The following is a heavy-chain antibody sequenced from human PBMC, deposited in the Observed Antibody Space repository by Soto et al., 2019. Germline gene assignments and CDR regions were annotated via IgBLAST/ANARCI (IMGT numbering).Heavy chain of an antibody. Sequence: QEQLVESGGGVVRPGKSLRLSSEASGFNFTYNAMHWVRQAPGKGLEWVAVISFNGRKKFYARSVKGRFTISRDNSKNTLYLQINNLRPGDTAVYYCARDWLRRDDILTPSWNFNLWGQGTLVTAS. CDR1: GFNFTYNA. CDR3: ARDWLRRDDILTPSWNFNL. CDR2: ISFNGRKK. J-gene: IGHJ2*01. D-gene: IGHD3-9*01. V-gene: IGHV3-30*04.